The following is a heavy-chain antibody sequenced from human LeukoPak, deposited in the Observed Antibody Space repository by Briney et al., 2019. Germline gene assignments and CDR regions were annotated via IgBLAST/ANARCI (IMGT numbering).Heavy chain of an antibody. CDR3: ARAVTAINWFDP. V-gene: IGHV4-34*01. J-gene: IGHJ5*02. CDR1: GGPFSGYY. Sequence: SETLSLTCAVYGGPFSGYYWSWIRQPPGKGLEWIGEINHSGSTNYNPSLKSRVTISVDTSKNQFSLKLSSVTAADTAVYYCARAVTAINWFDPWGQGTLVTVSS. CDR2: INHSGST. D-gene: IGHD2-21*02.